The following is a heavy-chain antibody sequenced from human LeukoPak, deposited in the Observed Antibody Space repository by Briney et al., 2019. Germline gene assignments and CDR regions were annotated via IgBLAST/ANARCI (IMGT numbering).Heavy chain of an antibody. CDR3: AREATDYYDSSGSGWDY. J-gene: IGHJ4*02. Sequence: GGSLRLSCAASGFTFSSYGMHWVRQAPGKGLEWVAVIWYDGSNKYYADSVKGRLTISRDNSKNTLYLQMNSLRAEDTAVYYCAREATDYYDSSGSGWDYWGQGTLVTVSS. V-gene: IGHV3-33*01. CDR2: IWYDGSNK. CDR1: GFTFSSYG. D-gene: IGHD3-22*01.